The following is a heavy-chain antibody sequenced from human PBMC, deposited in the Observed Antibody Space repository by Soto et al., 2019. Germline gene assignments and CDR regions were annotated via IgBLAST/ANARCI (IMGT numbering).Heavy chain of an antibody. CDR3: AHYCSSTSCYASYYYYGMDV. V-gene: IGHV1-69*02. D-gene: IGHD2-2*01. J-gene: IGHJ6*02. Sequence: QVQLVQSGAEVKKPGSSVKVSCKASGGTFSSYTISWVRQAPGQGLEWMGRIIPILGIANYAQKFQGRVTITADKSTSTAYMELSSLRSEDTAAYYCAHYCSSTSCYASYYYYGMDVWGQGTTVTVSS. CDR2: IIPILGIA. CDR1: GGTFSSYT.